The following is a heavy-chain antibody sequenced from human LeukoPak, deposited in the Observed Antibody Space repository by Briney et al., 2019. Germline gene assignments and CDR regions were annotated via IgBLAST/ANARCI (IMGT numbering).Heavy chain of an antibody. J-gene: IGHJ6*03. D-gene: IGHD2/OR15-2a*01. CDR2: ISPRGTTR. Sequence: GGSLRLSCVASGFTFSTYNMNWVRQAPGKGLEWVSHISPRGTTRYYADSVKGRFTISRDNAKDSLYLKMSSLRVEDSAVYYCASFSIRTGAYYLDVWGKGTTVAVSS. V-gene: IGHV3-48*04. CDR3: ASFSIRTGAYYLDV. CDR1: GFTFSTYN.